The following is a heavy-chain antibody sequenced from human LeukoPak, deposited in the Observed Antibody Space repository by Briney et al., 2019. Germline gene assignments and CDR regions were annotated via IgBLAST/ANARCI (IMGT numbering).Heavy chain of an antibody. CDR3: ANPLTSLDV. CDR1: GFAFSNYG. J-gene: IGHJ6*02. V-gene: IGHV3-30*18. Sequence: PGRSLRLSCAASGFAFSNYGMHWVRHAPGKGLEWVALMASDGSNKYYADSVKGRFSISTDTPTNMLFLRMKSLRGEDTAVYYCANPLTSLDVWGQGTTVTVSS. CDR2: MASDGSNK.